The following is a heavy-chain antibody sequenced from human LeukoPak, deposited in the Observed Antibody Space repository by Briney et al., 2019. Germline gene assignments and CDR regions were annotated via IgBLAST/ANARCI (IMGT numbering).Heavy chain of an antibody. CDR2: ISISSSYI. V-gene: IGHV3-21*01. CDR1: GFTFRSYS. D-gene: IGHD3-9*01. CDR3: ARGHYDVLTDSLNQFAY. Sequence: KAGGSLRLSCAASGFTFRSYSMNWGRQAPGKRLEWVSSISISSSYIYYADSVRGRFTISRDNAKTSLYLQMNSLRAEDTAVYYCARGHYDVLTDSLNQFAYWGQGTLVTVSS. J-gene: IGHJ4*02.